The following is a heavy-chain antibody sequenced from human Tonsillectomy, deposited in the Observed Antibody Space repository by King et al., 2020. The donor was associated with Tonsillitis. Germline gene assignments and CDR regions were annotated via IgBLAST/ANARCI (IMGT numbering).Heavy chain of an antibody. J-gene: IGHJ4*02. CDR2: IYYSGST. CDR3: ARHPAARWKTPFDY. Sequence: VQLQESGPGLVKPSETLSLTCTVSGGSISSYYWSWIRQPPGKGLEWIGYIYYSGSTNYNPSLKSRVTISVDTSKNQFSLKLSSVTAADTAVYYCARHPAARWKTPFDYWGQGTLVTVSS. D-gene: IGHD4-23*01. CDR1: GGSISSYY. V-gene: IGHV4-59*08.